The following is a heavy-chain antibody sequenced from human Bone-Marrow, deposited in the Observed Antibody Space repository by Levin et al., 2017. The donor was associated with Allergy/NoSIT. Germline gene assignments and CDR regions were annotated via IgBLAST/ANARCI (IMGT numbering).Heavy chain of an antibody. Sequence: GESLKISCKGSGYSFTTYWIAWVRQMPGKGLDWMGIIYPRDSDTRYSPSFQGQVTISADKSISTAYVQWSSLRASDAAIYYCARIREATVTTSLDYWGQGTLVTVSS. CDR1: GYSFTTYW. CDR2: IYPRDSDT. D-gene: IGHD4-17*01. CDR3: ARIREATVTTSLDY. J-gene: IGHJ4*02. V-gene: IGHV5-51*01.